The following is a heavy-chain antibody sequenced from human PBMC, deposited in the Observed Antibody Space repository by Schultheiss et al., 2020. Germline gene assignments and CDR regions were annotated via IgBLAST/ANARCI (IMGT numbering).Heavy chain of an antibody. D-gene: IGHD4-17*01. J-gene: IGHJ4*02. V-gene: IGHV3-23*01. CDR3: ARDGTVTRERYFDY. CDR1: GFTFSSYA. CDR2: ISGSGGST. Sequence: GGSLRLSCAASGFTFSSYAMSWVRQAPGKGLEWVSAISGSGGSTYYADSVKGRFTISRDNSKNTLYLQMNSLRAEDTAVYYCARDGTVTRERYFDYWGQGTLVTGSS.